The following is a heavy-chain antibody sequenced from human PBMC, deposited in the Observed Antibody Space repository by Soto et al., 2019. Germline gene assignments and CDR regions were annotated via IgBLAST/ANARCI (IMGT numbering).Heavy chain of an antibody. CDR1: GFTFNTYW. V-gene: IGHV3-74*03. CDR3: TRVVRVGSAEYSYSYGMDV. CDR2: ANSDGSST. D-gene: IGHD1-26*01. J-gene: IGHJ6*02. Sequence: EVQLVESGGGLVQPGGSLRLSCAASGFTFNTYWLHWVRQAPGKGLVWVSRANSDGSSTTYADSVKGRFTISRDNARNTLYLQMNSLRAEDTAGYYCTRVVRVGSAEYSYSYGMDVWGQGTTVTVSS.